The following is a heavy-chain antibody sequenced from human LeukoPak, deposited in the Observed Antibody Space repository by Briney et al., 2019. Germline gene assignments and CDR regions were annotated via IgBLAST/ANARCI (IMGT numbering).Heavy chain of an antibody. J-gene: IGHJ4*02. D-gene: IGHD5-18*01. V-gene: IGHV3-23*01. CDR1: XFXXXXXX. Sequence: GXXXLXXXAXXFXXXXXXXXXVRQAPGKGXEWVSVLSSSGSSTYYGDFVKGRFTISRDNSKNTLYLQMNSLSAEDTAVYYCAKGLDTAMVCDYWGQGTLVTVSS. CDR2: LSSSGSST. CDR3: AKGLDTAMVCDY.